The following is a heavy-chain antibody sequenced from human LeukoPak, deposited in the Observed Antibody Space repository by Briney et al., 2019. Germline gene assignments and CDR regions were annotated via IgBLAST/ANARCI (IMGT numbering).Heavy chain of an antibody. CDR2: IYSGGST. Sequence: GGSLRLSCAASGFTFTSYSMNWVRQAPGKGLEWVSIIYSGGSTYYADSVQGRFTVSRDNSKNTLYLQMNSLRAEDTAVYYCASVPVHCSGGSCPLDYWGQGTLVTVSS. V-gene: IGHV3-53*01. CDR3: ASVPVHCSGGSCPLDY. J-gene: IGHJ4*02. CDR1: GFTFTSYS. D-gene: IGHD2-15*01.